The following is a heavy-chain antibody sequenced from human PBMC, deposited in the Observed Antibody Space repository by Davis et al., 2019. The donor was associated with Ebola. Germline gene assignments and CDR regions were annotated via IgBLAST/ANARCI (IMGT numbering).Heavy chain of an antibody. Sequence: PGGSLRLSCAASGFTFSSYAMHWVRQAPGKGLEWVAVISYDGSNKYYADSVKGRFTISRDNSKNTLYLQMNSLRAEDTAVYYCALHKGGYSSSFDYWGQGTLVTVSS. CDR1: GFTFSSYA. D-gene: IGHD6-13*01. CDR3: ALHKGGYSSSFDY. V-gene: IGHV3-30*04. CDR2: ISYDGSNK. J-gene: IGHJ4*02.